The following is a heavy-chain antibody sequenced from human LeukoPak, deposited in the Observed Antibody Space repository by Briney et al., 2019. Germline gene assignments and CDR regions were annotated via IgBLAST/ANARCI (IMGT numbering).Heavy chain of an antibody. V-gene: IGHV4-59*11. J-gene: IGHJ5*02. CDR1: GGSISSHY. Sequence: PSEPLSLTCNVSGGSISSHYWSWIRQPPGKGLEWIGYIYYSGSTNYNPSLKSRVTISVDTSKNQFSLKLSSVTAADTVVYYCARALTYYDFWSGYFAGWFDPWGQGTLVTVSS. CDR3: ARALTYYDFWSGYFAGWFDP. D-gene: IGHD3-3*01. CDR2: IYYSGST.